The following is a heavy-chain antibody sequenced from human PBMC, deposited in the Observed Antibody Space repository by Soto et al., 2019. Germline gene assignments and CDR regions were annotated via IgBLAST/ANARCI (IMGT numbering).Heavy chain of an antibody. V-gene: IGHV3-30*18. D-gene: IGHD3-22*01. CDR2: ISYDGGIK. J-gene: IGHJ3*02. CDR1: GFTFSHYG. Sequence: QMQLVESGGGVVQPGTSLRVSCAASGFTFSHYGIHWVRQAPGKGLEWVAVISYDGGIKLYADSVRDRFAISRDNSKDTLYLQMNTLGPDDTAVYYCAKLPWCFNYYDRSEYRATDNDAFDIWGQGTIVTVFS. CDR3: AKLPWCFNYYDRSEYRATDNDAFDI.